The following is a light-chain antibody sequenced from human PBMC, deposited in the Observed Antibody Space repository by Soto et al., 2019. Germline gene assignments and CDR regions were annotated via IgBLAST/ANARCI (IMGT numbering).Light chain of an antibody. Sequence: DIQMTQFPSALSASVGDRVTITCRASQNVNNWLAWYQHKPGKAPQLLIYDASVLETGVPSRFSGSGSGTEFTLAISGPQSDDFATYYCQQYNTYWTFGPGTKVEVK. J-gene: IGKJ1*01. CDR3: QQYNTYWT. CDR1: QNVNNW. CDR2: DAS. V-gene: IGKV1-5*01.